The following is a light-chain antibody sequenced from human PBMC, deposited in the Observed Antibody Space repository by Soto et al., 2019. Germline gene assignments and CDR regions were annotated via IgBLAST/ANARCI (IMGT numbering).Light chain of an antibody. J-gene: IGLJ1*01. CDR1: SSDVGGYNY. CDR3: PSYAATNIHYV. CDR2: DVS. Sequence: QSVLTQPPSASGSPGQSVTISCTGTSSDVGGYNYVSWYQQHPGKAPKLMIYDVSKRPSGVPDRFSGSKSGNTASLTVSGLQAEDEADYYCPSYAATNIHYVLGTGP. V-gene: IGLV2-8*01.